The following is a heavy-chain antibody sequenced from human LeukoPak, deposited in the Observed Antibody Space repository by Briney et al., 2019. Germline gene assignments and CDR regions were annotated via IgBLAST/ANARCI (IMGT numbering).Heavy chain of an antibody. CDR2: IHTGGTT. V-gene: IGHV3-53*01. CDR3: ARGPAGPLYYYYMDV. Sequence: PGGSLRLSCAASGVTVNNNYMTWVRQAPGKGLEWVSVIHTGGTTYYADSVKGRFTISRDNSKNTLFLQMNSLRADDTAVYYCARGPAGPLYYYYMDVWGKGTTVTVSS. J-gene: IGHJ6*03. CDR1: GVTVNNNY.